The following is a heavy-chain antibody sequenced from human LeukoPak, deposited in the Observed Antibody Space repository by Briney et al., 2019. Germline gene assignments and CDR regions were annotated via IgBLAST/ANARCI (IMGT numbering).Heavy chain of an antibody. CDR1: GFTFSSYS. CDR2: ISSSSSTI. D-gene: IGHD6-6*01. Sequence: PGGSLRLSCAASGFTFSSYSMNWVRQAPGKGLEWVSYISSSSSTIYYADSVKGRFTISRDDAKNSLYLQMNSLRAEDTAVYYCARGLLSSSIAARPGGHWGQGTLVTVSS. V-gene: IGHV3-48*01. CDR3: ARGLLSSSIAARPGGH. J-gene: IGHJ4*02.